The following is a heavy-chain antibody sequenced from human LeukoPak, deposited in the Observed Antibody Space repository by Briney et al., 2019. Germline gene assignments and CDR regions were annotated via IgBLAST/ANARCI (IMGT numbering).Heavy chain of an antibody. CDR3: ARSPDYYDSSGYYGD. CDR2: IYYSGST. Sequence: KPSETLSLTCTVSGGSISSYYWSWIRQPPGKGLEWIGYIYYSGSTYYNPSLKSRVTISVDTSKNQFSLKLSSVTAADTAVYYCARSPDYYDSSGYYGDWGQGTLVTVSS. CDR1: GGSISSYY. V-gene: IGHV4-59*08. J-gene: IGHJ4*02. D-gene: IGHD3-22*01.